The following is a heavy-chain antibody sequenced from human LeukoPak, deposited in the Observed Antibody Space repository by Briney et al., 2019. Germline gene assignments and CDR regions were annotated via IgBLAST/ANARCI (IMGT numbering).Heavy chain of an antibody. J-gene: IGHJ6*02. V-gene: IGHV4-61*01. CDR1: GGSVSSGSYY. CDR3: ARDWTGATGNYYGMDV. CDR2: IYYSGST. Sequence: KPSETLSLTCTVSGGSVSSGSYYWSWIRQPPGKGLEWIGYIYYSGSTNYIPSLKSRVTISVDTSKNQFSLKLSSVTAADTAVYYCARDWTGATGNYYGMDVWGQGTTVTVSS. D-gene: IGHD3/OR15-3a*01.